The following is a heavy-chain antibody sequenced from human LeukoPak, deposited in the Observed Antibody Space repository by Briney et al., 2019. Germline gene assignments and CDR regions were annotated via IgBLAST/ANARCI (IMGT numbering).Heavy chain of an antibody. D-gene: IGHD3-10*01. V-gene: IGHV3-9*01. J-gene: IGHJ6*02. CDR1: GFTFDDYA. CDR3: AKDISARGFYGMDV. Sequence: GGSLRLSCAAFGFTFDDYAMHWVRQAPGKGLEWVSGISWNSGSIGYADSVKGRFTISRDNAKNSLYLQMNSLRAEDTALYYCAKDISARGFYGMDVWGQGTTVTVSS. CDR2: ISWNSGSI.